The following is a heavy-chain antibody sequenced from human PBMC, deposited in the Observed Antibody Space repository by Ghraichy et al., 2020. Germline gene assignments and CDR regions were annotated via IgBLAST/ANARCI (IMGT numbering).Heavy chain of an antibody. Sequence: GGSLRLSCAASGFTFSSYWMSWVRQAPGKGLEWVANIKQDGSEKYYVDSVKGRFTISRDNAKNSLYLQMNSLRAEDTAVYYCARGRRIAAAYYFDYWGQGTLVTVSS. V-gene: IGHV3-7*01. J-gene: IGHJ4*02. CDR3: ARGRRIAAAYYFDY. CDR2: IKQDGSEK. D-gene: IGHD6-13*01. CDR1: GFTFSSYW.